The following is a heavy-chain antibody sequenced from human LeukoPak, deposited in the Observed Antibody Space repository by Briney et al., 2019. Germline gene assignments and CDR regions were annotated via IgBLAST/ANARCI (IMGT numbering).Heavy chain of an antibody. CDR1: GYTFTSYG. CDR2: ISAYNGNT. D-gene: IGHD4-11*01. Sequence: GASVKVSCKASGYTFTSYGISWVRQAPGQGLEWMGRISAYNGNTNYAQKLQGRVTMTTDTSTSTAYMELRSLRSDDTAVYYCARDTNSNGYYYYYMDVWGKGTTVTVSS. J-gene: IGHJ6*03. V-gene: IGHV1-18*01. CDR3: ARDTNSNGYYYYYMDV.